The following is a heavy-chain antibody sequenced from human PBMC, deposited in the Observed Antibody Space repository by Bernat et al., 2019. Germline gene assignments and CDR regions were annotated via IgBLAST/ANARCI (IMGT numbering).Heavy chain of an antibody. CDR2: IYSGGST. V-gene: IGHV3-66*01. J-gene: IGHJ4*02. Sequence: EVQLVESGGGLVQPGGSLRLSCAASGFTVSSNYLSWVRQAPGKGLEWVSVIYSGGSTYYADSVKGRFTMSKDNSKNTLYLQMNSLRAEDTAVYYCARGRGDYGSGKLDYWGQGTLVTVSS. CDR1: GFTVSSNY. CDR3: ARGRGDYGSGKLDY. D-gene: IGHD3-10*01.